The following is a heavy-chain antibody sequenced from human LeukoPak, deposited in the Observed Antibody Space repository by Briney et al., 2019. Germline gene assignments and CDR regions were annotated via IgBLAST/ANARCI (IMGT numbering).Heavy chain of an antibody. CDR1: GFRFSSYG. Sequence: GGSLRLSCAASGFRFSSYGMHWVRQAPGKGLEWVAVIWYDGSNTYYADSVKGRFTISRDNSKNTLYLQMNSLRAEETAVYYCARDHGSGSYYVDYWGQGPLVTVSS. J-gene: IGHJ4*02. CDR2: IWYDGSNT. D-gene: IGHD3-10*01. CDR3: ARDHGSGSYYVDY. V-gene: IGHV3-33*01.